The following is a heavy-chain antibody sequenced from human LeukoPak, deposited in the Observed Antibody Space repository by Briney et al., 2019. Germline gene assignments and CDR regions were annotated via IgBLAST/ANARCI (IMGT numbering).Heavy chain of an antibody. Sequence: SETLSLTCTVSGGSISSSSYYWGWIRQPPGKGLEWIGEINHSGSTNYNPSLKSRVTISVDTSKNQFSLKLSSVTAADTAVYYCARGRSGYDIFDYWGQGTLVTVSS. CDR3: ARGRSGYDIFDY. CDR1: GGSISSSSYY. CDR2: INHSGST. J-gene: IGHJ4*02. V-gene: IGHV4-39*07. D-gene: IGHD5-12*01.